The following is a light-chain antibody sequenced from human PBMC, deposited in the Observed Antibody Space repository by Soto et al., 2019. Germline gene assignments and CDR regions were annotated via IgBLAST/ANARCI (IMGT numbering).Light chain of an antibody. CDR2: EVS. V-gene: IGLV2-8*01. J-gene: IGLJ2*01. CDR1: SSDVGGYNY. CDR3: SSYAASNNLGV. Sequence: QSDLTQPPSESGSPGQSVTISCIGTSSDVGGYNYVSWYQQHPGKAPKLMIYEVSKRPSGVPDRFSGSQSGNTASLTVSGLQAEDEADYYCSSYAASNNLGVFGGGTKVTVL.